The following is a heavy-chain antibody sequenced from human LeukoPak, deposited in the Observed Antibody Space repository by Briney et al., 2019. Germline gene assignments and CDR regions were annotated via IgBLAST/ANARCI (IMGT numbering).Heavy chain of an antibody. CDR1: GGTFSSYA. D-gene: IGHD6-13*01. J-gene: IGHJ4*02. V-gene: IGHV1-46*01. CDR2: INSGGGGT. Sequence: ASVKVSCKASGGTFSSYAIHWVRQAPGQGLEWMGMINSGGGGTGYAQKFQGRVTLTRDTSTSTVYMELSSLRSEDTAVYYCARDRRISTAGFTFDHWGQGTLVTVSS. CDR3: ARDRRISTAGFTFDH.